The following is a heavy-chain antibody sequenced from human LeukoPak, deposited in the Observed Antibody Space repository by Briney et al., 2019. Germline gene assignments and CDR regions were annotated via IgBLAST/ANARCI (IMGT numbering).Heavy chain of an antibody. D-gene: IGHD6-13*01. CDR2: INHSGST. CDR1: GGSFSGYY. Sequence: PSETLSLTCAVYGGSFSGYYWSWIRQPPGKGLEWIGEINHSGSTNYNLSLKSRGTISVDTSKNQFSLKLSSVTAADTAVYYCSIAAAGTDFDYWGQGTLVTVSS. CDR3: SIAAAGTDFDY. J-gene: IGHJ4*02. V-gene: IGHV4-34*01.